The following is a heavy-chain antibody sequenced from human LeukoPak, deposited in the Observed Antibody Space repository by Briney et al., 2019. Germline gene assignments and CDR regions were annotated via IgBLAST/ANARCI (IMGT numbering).Heavy chain of an antibody. D-gene: IGHD6-13*01. CDR2: ISSGSTYI. Sequence: PGGSLRLSCAASGFTFSSYSVNWVRQAPGKGLEWVSSISSGSTYIYYGDSLKGRFTISRDNAKNSLYLQMNSLRAEDTAVYYCARRVASANDAFDIWGQGTMVTVSS. CDR1: GFTFSSYS. CDR3: ARRVASANDAFDI. V-gene: IGHV3-21*01. J-gene: IGHJ3*02.